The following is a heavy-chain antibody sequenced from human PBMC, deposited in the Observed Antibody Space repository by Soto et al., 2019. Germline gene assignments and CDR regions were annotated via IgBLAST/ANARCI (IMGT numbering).Heavy chain of an antibody. CDR3: ARRESGGYEYRWFAP. CDR1: GGSISSGDYY. J-gene: IGHJ5*02. Sequence: QVQLQESGPGLVKPSQTLSLTCTVSGGSISSGDYYWSWIRQPPGKGLEWIGYIYYSGSTYYNPSLKSRVTISVDTSKHQFSLKLSSVTAADTAVYYCARRESGGYEYRWFAPWGQGTLVTVSS. D-gene: IGHD5-12*01. V-gene: IGHV4-30-4*01. CDR2: IYYSGST.